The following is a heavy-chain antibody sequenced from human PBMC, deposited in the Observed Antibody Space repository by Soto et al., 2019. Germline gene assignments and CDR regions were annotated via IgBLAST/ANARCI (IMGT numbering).Heavy chain of an antibody. J-gene: IGHJ4*02. V-gene: IGHV4-4*02. CDR1: GGSISSSNW. CDR2: IYHSGST. Sequence: SETLSLTCAVSGGSISSSNWWSWVRQPPGKGLEWIGEIYHSGSTNYNPSLKSRVTISVDKSKNQFSLKLSSVTAADTAVYYCAVKVVAATPQFDYWGQGTLVTVSS. CDR3: AVKVVAATPQFDY. D-gene: IGHD2-15*01.